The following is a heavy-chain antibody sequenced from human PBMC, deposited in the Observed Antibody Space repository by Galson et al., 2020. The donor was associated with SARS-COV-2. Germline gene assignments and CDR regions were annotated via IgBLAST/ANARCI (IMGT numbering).Heavy chain of an antibody. Sequence: GGSLRLSCAASGFNVSSNYVTWVRQAPGSGLDWVSIIYSSGSTYYADSVKARFTISRDNSRNTIYLQKNSLRAEDTAVYYCARGIAIFSEVDAFDFWGQGTMVTVSS. CDR3: ARGIAIFSEVDAFDF. J-gene: IGHJ3*01. CDR1: GFNVSSNY. CDR2: IYSSGST. D-gene: IGHD2-21*01. V-gene: IGHV3-53*01.